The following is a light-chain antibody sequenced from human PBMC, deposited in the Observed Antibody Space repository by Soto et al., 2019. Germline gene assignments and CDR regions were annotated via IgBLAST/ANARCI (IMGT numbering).Light chain of an antibody. CDR1: QSVLNNSNNKNY. V-gene: IGKV4-1*01. CDR2: WAT. CDR3: QQYYSIPPT. J-gene: IGKJ1*01. Sequence: DIVMTQSPDSLAVSLGERATINCKSSQSVLNNSNNKNYLSWYQQKPGQPPNLLITWATTRESGVPDRVSGSGSGTDFTLTISSLQAEDVAVYYCQQYYSIPPTFGQGTKVEIK.